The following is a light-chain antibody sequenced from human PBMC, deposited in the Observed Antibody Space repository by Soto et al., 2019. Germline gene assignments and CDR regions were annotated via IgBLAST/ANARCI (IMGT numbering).Light chain of an antibody. J-gene: IGKJ1*01. CDR1: QGVSDW. Sequence: DIQMTQSPSTLSASVGDSVTITCRAGQGVSDWVAWYQQKPGEAPKLLIYGSSSLLGGVPSRFSGTRSGTDFTLTISSLQPEDFATYYCQQANSYPWTFGQGTKVDIK. CDR3: QQANSYPWT. V-gene: IGKV1-12*01. CDR2: GSS.